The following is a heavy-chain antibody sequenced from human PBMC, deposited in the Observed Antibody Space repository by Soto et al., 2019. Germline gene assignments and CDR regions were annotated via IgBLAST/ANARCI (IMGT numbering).Heavy chain of an antibody. CDR3: VKYRPVNYGMDV. V-gene: IGHV3-30*18. Sequence: GESLRLACAAPGFTSSSYGMGWVRQAPSKGLEWMAAISYDGSNKYYAGSVKGRFTISRDNSKNTLYLQLTSMRAEATAVYYCVKYRPVNYGMDVWGQGPSATAP. CDR2: ISYDGSNK. D-gene: IGHD1-26*01. J-gene: IGHJ6*02. CDR1: GFTSSSYG.